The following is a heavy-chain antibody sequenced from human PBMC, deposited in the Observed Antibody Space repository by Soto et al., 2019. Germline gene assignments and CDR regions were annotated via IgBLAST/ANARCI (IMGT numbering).Heavy chain of an antibody. J-gene: IGHJ4*02. D-gene: IGHD4-17*01. CDR3: AKDHLETTVTTPSY. CDR2: ISYDGNNK. V-gene: IGHV3-30*18. Sequence: QVQLVESGGGVVQPGRSLRLSCAASGFTFSSYGMHRVRQAPGKGLEWVAVISYDGNNKYYADSVKGRFTISRDNFKNTLYLQMDSLRAEDTAMYYCAKDHLETTVTTPSYWGQGTLVTVSS. CDR1: GFTFSSYG.